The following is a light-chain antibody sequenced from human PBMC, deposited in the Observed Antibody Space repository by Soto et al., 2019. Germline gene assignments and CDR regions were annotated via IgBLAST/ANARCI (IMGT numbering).Light chain of an antibody. Sequence: EIVMTQSPATLSVSPGERATLSCRASQSVSSNLAWYQQKPGQAPRLLIYGASTRATGIPARFSGSGSGTEFTLTISSLQSENFAVYYCQQYNNWPPIFTFGLATKVDIK. V-gene: IGKV3-15*01. CDR1: QSVSSN. J-gene: IGKJ3*01. CDR2: GAS. CDR3: QQYNNWPPIFT.